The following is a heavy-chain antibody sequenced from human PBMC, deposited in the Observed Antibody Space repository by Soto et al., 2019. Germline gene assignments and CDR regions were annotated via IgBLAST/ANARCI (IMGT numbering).Heavy chain of an antibody. D-gene: IGHD2-2*01. CDR1: GGSISSYY. CDR2: IYYSGST. CDR3: ARGGDIVVVPAPWFDP. J-gene: IGHJ5*02. V-gene: IGHV4-59*01. Sequence: SETLSLTCTVSGGSISSYYWSWIRQPPGKGLEWIGYIYYSGSTNYNPSLKSRVTISVDTSKNQFSLKLSSVTAADTAVYYCARGGDIVVVPAPWFDPWGQGTLVTVSS.